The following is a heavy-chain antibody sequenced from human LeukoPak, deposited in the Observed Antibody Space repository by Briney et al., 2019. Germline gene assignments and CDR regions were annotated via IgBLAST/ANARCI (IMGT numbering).Heavy chain of an antibody. D-gene: IGHD6-19*01. CDR2: ISSSGNTM. J-gene: IGHJ4*02. CDR1: GVTFSDYY. CDR3: AKDNRRHYTSGPNPDSLH. V-gene: IGHV3-11*01. Sequence: GGSLRLSCAASGVTFSDYYMSWIRQAPGKGLEWVSYISSSGNTMYYADSVKGRFTISRDNAKNSPYLQMNSLRVEDTAFYYCAKDNRRHYTSGPNPDSLHWGQGALVTVSS.